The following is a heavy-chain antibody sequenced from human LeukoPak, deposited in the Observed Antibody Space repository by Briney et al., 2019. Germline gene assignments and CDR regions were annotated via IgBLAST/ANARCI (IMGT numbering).Heavy chain of an antibody. V-gene: IGHV3-7*01. J-gene: IGHJ4*02. CDR1: GFTFSSYW. CDR2: IKQDESEK. Sequence: GGSLRLSCAASGFTFSSYWMSWVRQAPGKGLEWVANIKQDESEKYYVDSVKGRFTISRDNAKNSLYLQMNSLRAEDTAVYYCAGKNEYTYGSIFDYWGQGTLVTVSS. D-gene: IGHD5-18*01. CDR3: AGKNEYTYGSIFDY.